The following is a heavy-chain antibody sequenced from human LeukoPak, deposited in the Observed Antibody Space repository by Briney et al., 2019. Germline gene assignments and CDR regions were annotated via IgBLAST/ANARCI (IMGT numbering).Heavy chain of an antibody. CDR1: GFTFSSFW. J-gene: IGHJ5*02. D-gene: IGHD3-3*01. CDR2: IKQDGSEK. V-gene: IGHV3-7*01. Sequence: GGSLRLSCAASGFTFSSFWMSCVRQAPGKGLEWVANIKQDGSEKYYVDSVKGRFTISRDNAKNSLYLQMNSLRAEDTAVYYCARIPTYYDFWSGPNDINWFDPWGQGTLVTVSS. CDR3: ARIPTYYDFWSGPNDINWFDP.